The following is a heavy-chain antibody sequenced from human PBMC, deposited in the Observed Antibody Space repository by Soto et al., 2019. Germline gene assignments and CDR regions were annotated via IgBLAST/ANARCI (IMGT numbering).Heavy chain of an antibody. J-gene: IGHJ2*01. CDR2: ISSSSSYT. CDR1: GFTFSDYC. V-gene: IGHV3-11*05. CDR3: ARTIAAAGGRRDFDL. Sequence: QVPLVESGGGLVKPGGSLRLSCAASGFTFSDYCMSWIRQAPGKGPEWVSYISSSSSYTNYADSVKGRFTISRDNAKNSLYLQMNSLRAEDTAVYYCARTIAAAGGRRDFDLWGRGTLVTVSS. D-gene: IGHD6-13*01.